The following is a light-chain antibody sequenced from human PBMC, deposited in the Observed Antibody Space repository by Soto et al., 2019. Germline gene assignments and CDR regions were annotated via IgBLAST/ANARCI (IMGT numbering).Light chain of an antibody. J-gene: IGLJ1*01. CDR1: SSDVGGYNY. Sequence: QSVVTQPPSASGSPGQSVTISCTGTSSDVGGYNYVSWYQQHPGKAPKLMIYEVSKRPSGVPDRFSGSKSGNTASLTVSGLQAEDEADYYCSSYAGSNNFVFGTGNKVTVL. CDR2: EVS. V-gene: IGLV2-8*01. CDR3: SSYAGSNNFV.